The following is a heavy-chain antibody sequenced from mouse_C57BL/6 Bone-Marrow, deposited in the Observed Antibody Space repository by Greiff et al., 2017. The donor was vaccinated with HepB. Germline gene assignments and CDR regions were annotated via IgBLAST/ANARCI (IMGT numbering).Heavy chain of an antibody. Sequence: EVHLVESGGGLVQPGGSLSLSCAASGFTFTDYYMSWVRQPPGKALEWLGFIRNKANGYTTEYSASVKGRFTISRDNSQSILYLQMNALRAEDSATYYCARLWAYDYDLGAMDYWGQGTSVTVSS. V-gene: IGHV7-3*01. D-gene: IGHD2-4*01. J-gene: IGHJ4*01. CDR1: GFTFTDYY. CDR2: IRNKANGYTT. CDR3: ARLWAYDYDLGAMDY.